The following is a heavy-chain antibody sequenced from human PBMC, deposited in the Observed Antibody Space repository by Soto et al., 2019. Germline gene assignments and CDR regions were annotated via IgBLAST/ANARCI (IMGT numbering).Heavy chain of an antibody. CDR3: ARQGMFPTTVTNTGDY. Sequence: EVQLVQSGAEVKKPGESLKISCKGSGYSFTSYWIGWVRQMPGKGLEWMGIIYPGDSDTRYSPSFQGQVTISADKSISTAYLQWSSLKASDTAMYYCARQGMFPTTVTNTGDYWGQGTLVTVSS. J-gene: IGHJ4*02. CDR2: IYPGDSDT. V-gene: IGHV5-51*01. D-gene: IGHD4-17*01. CDR1: GYSFTSYW.